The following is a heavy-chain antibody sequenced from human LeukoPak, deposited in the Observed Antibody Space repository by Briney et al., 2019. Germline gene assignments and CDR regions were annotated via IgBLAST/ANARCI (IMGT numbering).Heavy chain of an antibody. Sequence: ASVKVSCKASGGTFSSYTISWVRQAPGQGLEWMGRIIPILGIANYAQKFQGRVTITADKSTSTAYMELSSLRSEDTAVYYCARDPPPRGYSYGYGYEDYWGQGTLVTVSS. V-gene: IGHV1-69*04. CDR3: ARDPPPRGYSYGYGYEDY. D-gene: IGHD5-18*01. CDR1: GGTFSSYT. J-gene: IGHJ4*02. CDR2: IIPILGIA.